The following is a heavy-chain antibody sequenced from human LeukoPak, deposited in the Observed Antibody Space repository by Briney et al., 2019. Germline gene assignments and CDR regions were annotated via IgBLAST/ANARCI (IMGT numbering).Heavy chain of an antibody. CDR3: ATAPAEQIVAFDY. CDR1: GYTFTGYY. V-gene: IGHV1-2*02. D-gene: IGHD1/OR15-1a*01. J-gene: IGHJ4*02. Sequence: ASVKVSCKASGYTFTGYYMHWVRQAPGQGLEWMGWINPNSGGTNYAQKFQGRVTMTRDTSISTAYMELSRLRSDDTAVYYCATAPAEQIVAFDYWGQGTLVTVSS. CDR2: INPNSGGT.